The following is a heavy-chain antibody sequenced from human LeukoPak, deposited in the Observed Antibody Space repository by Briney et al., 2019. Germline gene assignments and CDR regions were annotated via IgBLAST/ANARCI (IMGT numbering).Heavy chain of an antibody. Sequence: GGSLRLSCEASGFTFSSYAMHWVRQAPDKGLEWVAVISYDGSNKYYADSVKGRFTISRDNSKNTLYLQMNSLRAEDTAVYYCARGGSSSWYGGGYYFDYWGQGTLVTVSS. CDR1: GFTFSSYA. CDR3: ARGGSSSWYGGGYYFDY. J-gene: IGHJ4*02. D-gene: IGHD6-13*01. V-gene: IGHV3-30-3*01. CDR2: ISYDGSNK.